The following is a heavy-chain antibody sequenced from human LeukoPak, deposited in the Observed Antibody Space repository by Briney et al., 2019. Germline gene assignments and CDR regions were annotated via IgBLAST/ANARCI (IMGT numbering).Heavy chain of an antibody. V-gene: IGHV1-18*04. CDR1: GYTFTSYG. D-gene: IGHD3-9*01. CDR2: ISAYNGNT. J-gene: IGHJ4*02. CDR3: ARDRGYDILTGYYTARTDY. Sequence: ASVKVSCKASGYTFTSYGISWVRQAPGQGLEWMGWISAYNGNTNYAQKLQGRVTMTTDTSTSTAYMELRSLRSDDTAVYYCARDRGYDILTGYYTARTDYWGQGTLVTVSS.